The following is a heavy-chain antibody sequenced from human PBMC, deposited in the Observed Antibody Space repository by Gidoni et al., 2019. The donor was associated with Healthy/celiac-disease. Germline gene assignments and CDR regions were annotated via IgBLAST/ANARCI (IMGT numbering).Heavy chain of an antibody. Sequence: QLQLQESGPGLVKPSETLSLTCTVSGGSISSSSYYWGWIRQPPGKGLEWLGSIYYSGSTYYNPSLTSRVTISVDTSKNQFSLKLSSVTAADTAVYYCARHYYDSSGYSFDYWGQGTLVTVSS. CDR2: IYYSGST. CDR3: ARHYYDSSGYSFDY. J-gene: IGHJ4*02. D-gene: IGHD3-22*01. CDR1: GGSISSSSYY. V-gene: IGHV4-39*01.